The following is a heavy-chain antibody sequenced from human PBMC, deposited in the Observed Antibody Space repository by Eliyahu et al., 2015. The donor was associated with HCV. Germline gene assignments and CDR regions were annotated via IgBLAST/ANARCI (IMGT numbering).Heavy chain of an antibody. D-gene: IGHD5-12*01. CDR2: IXGIA. V-gene: IGHV1-69*04. Sequence: IXGIANYAQKFQGRVTITADKSTSTAYMELSSLRSEDTAVYYCASDSXIVATNNWFDPWGQGTLVTVSS. J-gene: IGHJ5*02. CDR3: ASDSXIVATNNWFDP.